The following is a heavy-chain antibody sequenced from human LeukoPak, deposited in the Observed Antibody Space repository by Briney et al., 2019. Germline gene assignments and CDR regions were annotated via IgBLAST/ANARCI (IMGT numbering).Heavy chain of an antibody. CDR1: GFTFSSYG. V-gene: IGHV3-30*02. J-gene: IGHJ4*02. Sequence: GGSLRLSCAASGFTFSSYGMHWVRQAPGKGLEWVAFIRYDGSNKYYADSVKGRFTISRDNSKNTLYLQMNSLRAEDTAVYYCAKRSTEKYSSAYFDYWGQGTLVTVSS. CDR3: AKRSTEKYSSAYFDY. CDR2: IRYDGSNK. D-gene: IGHD6-25*01.